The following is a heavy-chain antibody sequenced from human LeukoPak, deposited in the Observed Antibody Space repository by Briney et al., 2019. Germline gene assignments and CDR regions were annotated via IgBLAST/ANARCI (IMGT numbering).Heavy chain of an antibody. J-gene: IGHJ4*02. Sequence: GSLRLSCAASGFTFSSYSMNWVRQAPGKGLEWVSSISSSSSYIYYADSVKGRFTISRDNAKNSLYLQMNSLRAEDTAVYYCARDRCSSTSCYSGYWGQGTLVTVSS. V-gene: IGHV3-21*01. CDR1: GFTFSSYS. CDR2: ISSSSSYI. D-gene: IGHD2-2*01. CDR3: ARDRCSSTSCYSGY.